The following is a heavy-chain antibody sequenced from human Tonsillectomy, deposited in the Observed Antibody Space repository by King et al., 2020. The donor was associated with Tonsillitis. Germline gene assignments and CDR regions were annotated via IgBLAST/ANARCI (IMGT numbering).Heavy chain of an antibody. CDR1: GYTFTGYY. CDR3: ARDLLEAVAVYFFAS. V-gene: IGHV1-2*02. J-gene: IGHJ5*01. CDR2: INPHIGDT. Sequence: QLVQSGAEVMQPGASVKVSCKASGYTFTGYYINWVRQAPGQGLEWMGWINPHIGDTNFAQRFQGRVTMTTDTSISTAYMELSSLTSDDTAVYYCARDLLEAVAVYFFASWGQGTLVTVSS. D-gene: IGHD6-19*01.